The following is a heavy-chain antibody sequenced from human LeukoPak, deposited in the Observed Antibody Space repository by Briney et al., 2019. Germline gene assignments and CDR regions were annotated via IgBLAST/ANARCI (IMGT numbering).Heavy chain of an antibody. Sequence: LPGGSLRLSCAASGFTFRYYRLIWVRQAPGKGLEWVANIKQDGSEKYYVDSVKGRFTISRDNAKNSLYLQMNSLRAEDTAVYYCARDRGGSGWCGLPCGGKGTLVTVSS. CDR1: GFTFRYYR. J-gene: IGHJ4*02. V-gene: IGHV3-7*01. CDR2: IKQDGSEK. CDR3: ARDRGGSGWCGLPC. D-gene: IGHD6-19*01.